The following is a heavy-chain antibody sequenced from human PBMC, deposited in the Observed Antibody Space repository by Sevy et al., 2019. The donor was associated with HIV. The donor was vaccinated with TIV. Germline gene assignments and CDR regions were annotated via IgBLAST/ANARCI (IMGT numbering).Heavy chain of an antibody. J-gene: IGHJ4*02. CDR2: TRDKVNSYTT. CDR1: GFTFSDHY. Sequence: GGSLRLSCAASGFTFSDHYMDWVRQAPGKGLEWVGRTRDKVNSYTTEYAASVKGRFTVSRDDSKNSLYLQMNSLKTEDTAVYDCARGMHYYDSSGYDCWGQGTLVTVSS. V-gene: IGHV3-72*01. CDR3: ARGMHYYDSSGYDC. D-gene: IGHD3-22*01.